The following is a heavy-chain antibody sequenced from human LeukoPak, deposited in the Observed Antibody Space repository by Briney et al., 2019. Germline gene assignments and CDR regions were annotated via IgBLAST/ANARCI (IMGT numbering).Heavy chain of an antibody. CDR3: TSQAVAGTNYYYYGMDV. CDR2: ISGDGGST. CDR1: GFTFDDYA. D-gene: IGHD6-19*01. V-gene: IGHV3-43*02. J-gene: IGHJ6*02. Sequence: PGGSLRLSCAASGFTFDDYAMHWVRQAPGKGLEWVSLISGDGGSTYYADSVKGRFTISRDNSRNSLYLQMNSLRTEDTALYYCTSQAVAGTNYYYYGMDVWGQGTTVTVSS.